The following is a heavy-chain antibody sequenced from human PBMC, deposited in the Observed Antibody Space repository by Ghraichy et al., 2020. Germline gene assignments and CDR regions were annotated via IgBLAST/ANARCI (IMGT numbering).Heavy chain of an antibody. J-gene: IGHJ6*02. Sequence: SVKVSCKASGGTFSSYAISWVRQAPGQGLEWMGGIIPIFGTANYAQKFQGRVTITADESTSTAYMELSSLRSEDTAVYYCARGGHYYDSSGYPYYYGMDVWGQGTTVTVSS. CDR1: GGTFSSYA. CDR3: ARGGHYYDSSGYPYYYGMDV. CDR2: IIPIFGTA. V-gene: IGHV1-69*13. D-gene: IGHD3-22*01.